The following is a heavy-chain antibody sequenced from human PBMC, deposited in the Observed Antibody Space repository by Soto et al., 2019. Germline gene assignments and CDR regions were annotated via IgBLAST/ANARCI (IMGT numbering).Heavy chain of an antibody. CDR2: IIPIFDTA. J-gene: IGHJ6*02. CDR1: GGTFSSYA. V-gene: IGHV1-69*13. CDR3: ARGYCSSTSCYNYYYGMDV. Sequence: ASVKVSCKASGGTFSSYAISWVRQAPGQGLEWMGGIIPIFDTANYAQKFQGRVTITADESTSTAYMELSSLRSEDTAVYYCARGYCSSTSCYNYYYGMDVWGQGTTVTVSS. D-gene: IGHD2-2*02.